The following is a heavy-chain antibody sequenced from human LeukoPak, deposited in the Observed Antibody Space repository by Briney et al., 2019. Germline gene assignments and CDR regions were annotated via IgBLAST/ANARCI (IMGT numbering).Heavy chain of an antibody. CDR3: ARDGHRRYYYESSGYRFDY. D-gene: IGHD3-22*01. J-gene: IGHJ4*02. CDR1: GYTFTGCY. V-gene: IGHV1-2*02. CDR2: INPNSGGT. Sequence: ASVKVSCKASGYTFTGCYMHWVRQAPGQGLEWMGWINPNSGGTNYAQKFQGRVTMTRDTSISTAYMELSRLRSDDTAVYYCARDGHRRYYYESSGYRFDYWGQGTLVTVSS.